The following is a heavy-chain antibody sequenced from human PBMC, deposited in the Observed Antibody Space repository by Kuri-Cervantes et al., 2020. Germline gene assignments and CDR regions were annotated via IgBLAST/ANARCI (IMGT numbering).Heavy chain of an antibody. Sequence: GESLKISCAASGFTFSNAWMSWVRQAPGKGLEWVAVIWYDGSNKYYADSVKGRFTISRDNSKNTLYLQMNSLRAEDTAVYYCARAARAVVAAIAPQGGWYCFDYWGQGTLVTVSS. D-gene: IGHD2-21*02. J-gene: IGHJ4*02. CDR2: IWYDGSNK. CDR3: ARAARAVVAAIAPQGGWYCFDY. CDR1: GFTFSNAW. V-gene: IGHV3-33*08.